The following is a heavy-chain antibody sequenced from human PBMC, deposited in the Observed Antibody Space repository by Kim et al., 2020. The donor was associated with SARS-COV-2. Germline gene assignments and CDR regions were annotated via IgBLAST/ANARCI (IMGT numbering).Heavy chain of an antibody. CDR2: ISSRSDYI. Sequence: GGSLRLSCAASGFTFSSQTMNWVRQAPGKGLEWVSCISSRSDYIYYSDSVKGRFTISRDNAKNSLFLQMDSLRAEDTATYYCARTDGETTGYYYYGMDVWGQGTTVTVSS. D-gene: IGHD4-17*01. J-gene: IGHJ6*02. V-gene: IGHV3-21*01. CDR1: GFTFSSQT. CDR3: ARTDGETTGYYYYGMDV.